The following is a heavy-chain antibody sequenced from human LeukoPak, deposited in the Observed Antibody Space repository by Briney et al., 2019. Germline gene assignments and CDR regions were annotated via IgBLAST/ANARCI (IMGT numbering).Heavy chain of an antibody. Sequence: SETLSLTCSVSGASITTSYWSWIRQPAGKGLEWIGRIYTSGSTNYNPSLKSRVTMSVDTSKNQFSLKLSSVTAADTAVYYCAREISSGYHFDYWGQGTLVTVSS. D-gene: IGHD3-22*01. J-gene: IGHJ4*02. CDR2: IYTSGST. CDR3: AREISSGYHFDY. CDR1: GASITTSY. V-gene: IGHV4-4*07.